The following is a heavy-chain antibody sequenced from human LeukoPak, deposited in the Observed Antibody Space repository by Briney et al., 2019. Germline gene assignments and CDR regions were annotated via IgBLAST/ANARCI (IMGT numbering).Heavy chain of an antibody. CDR1: GFTFSGCD. J-gene: IGHJ6*02. Sequence: GGSLRLSGAASGFTFSGCDMHWVRQAPGKGLKWVAVIWHDGSIESYADSVKGRFTVSRDNSKTTLYLQMNSLRAEDTAVYYCATGPLNDYGMGDWGQGTTVTVSS. V-gene: IGHV3-33*03. CDR3: ATGPLNDYGMGD. CDR2: IWHDGSIE.